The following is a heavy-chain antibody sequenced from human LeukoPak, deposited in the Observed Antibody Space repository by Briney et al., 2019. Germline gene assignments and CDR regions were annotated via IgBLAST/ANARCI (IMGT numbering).Heavy chain of an antibody. CDR1: GYSFTSYW. J-gene: IGHJ3*02. D-gene: IGHD3-10*01. V-gene: IGHV5-51*01. CDR2: IYPGDSNT. Sequence: GESLKISCKGSGYSFTSYWIGWVRQMPGKGLERMGIIYPGDSNTRYSPSFQGQVTISADKSITTAHLQWSSLKASDTAMYYCASTSRLGSNDAFDIWGRGTMVTVSS. CDR3: ASTSRLGSNDAFDI.